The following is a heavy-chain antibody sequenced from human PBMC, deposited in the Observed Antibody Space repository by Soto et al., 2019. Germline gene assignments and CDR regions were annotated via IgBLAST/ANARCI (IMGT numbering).Heavy chain of an antibody. J-gene: IGHJ6*02. CDR2: IYHSGST. V-gene: IGHV4-38-2*01. D-gene: IGHD3-3*01. CDR3: ASGITIFGETFYYYYGMDV. CDR1: GDSVSSIYH. Sequence: PSETLSLTCAVSGDSVSSIYHWAWIRQPPGKGLEWIGSIYHSGSTYYNPSLKSRVTISVDTSKNQFSLKLSSVTAADTAVYYCASGITIFGETFYYYYGMDVWGQGTTVTVSS.